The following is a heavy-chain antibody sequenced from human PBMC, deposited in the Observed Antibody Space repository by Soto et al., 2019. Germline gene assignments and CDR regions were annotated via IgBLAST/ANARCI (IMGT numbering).Heavy chain of an antibody. D-gene: IGHD3-3*01. J-gene: IGHJ6*02. V-gene: IGHV1-18*01. CDR3: ARSHYDFWSSYYRIDMYYYYGMDV. CDR2: ISAYNGNT. CDR1: GYTFTSYG. Sequence: QVQLVQSGAEVKKPGASVKVSCKASGYTFTSYGISWVRQAPGQGLEWMGWISAYNGNTKYAQKLQGRVTMTTDTSTSTAYMELRSLRSDDTAVYYCARSHYDFWSSYYRIDMYYYYGMDVWGQGTTVTVSS.